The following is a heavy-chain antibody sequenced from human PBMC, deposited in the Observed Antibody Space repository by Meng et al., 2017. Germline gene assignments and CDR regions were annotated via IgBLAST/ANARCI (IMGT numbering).Heavy chain of an antibody. Sequence: SVKVSCKAPGSIFSNYVVGWVRQAPGQGLEWMGGIIPIFGTANYAQKFQGRVTITADESTSTAYMELSSLRSEDTAVYYCARDPQAPSGSYYSARVAFDIWGQGTMVTVSS. CDR1: GSIFSNYV. J-gene: IGHJ3*02. CDR2: IIPIFGTA. D-gene: IGHD1-26*01. V-gene: IGHV1-69*13. CDR3: ARDPQAPSGSYYSARVAFDI.